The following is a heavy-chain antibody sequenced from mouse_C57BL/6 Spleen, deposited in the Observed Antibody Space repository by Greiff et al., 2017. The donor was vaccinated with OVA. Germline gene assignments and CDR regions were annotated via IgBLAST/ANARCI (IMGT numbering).Heavy chain of an antibody. CDR1: GYTFTSYW. CDR3: ARKGYYGSSWFAY. V-gene: IGHV1-61*01. J-gene: IGHJ3*01. D-gene: IGHD1-1*01. Sequence: QVQLKQPGAELVRPGSSVKLSCKASGYTFTSYWMDWVKQRPGQGLEWIGNIYPSDSETHYNQKFKDKATLTVDKSSSTAYMQLSSLTSEDSAVYYCARKGYYGSSWFAYWGQGTLVTVSA. CDR2: IYPSDSET.